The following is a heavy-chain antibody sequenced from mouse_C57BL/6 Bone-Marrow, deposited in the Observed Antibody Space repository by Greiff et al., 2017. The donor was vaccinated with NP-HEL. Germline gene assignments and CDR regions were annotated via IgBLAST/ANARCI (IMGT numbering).Heavy chain of an antibody. V-gene: IGHV1-22*01. J-gene: IGHJ4*01. CDR1: GYTFTDYN. CDR3: ARRNYYAMDY. Sequence: EVQLQQSGPELVKPGASVKMSCKASGYTFTDYNMHWVKQSHGKGLEWIGYIYPKNGGTSYNQKFKGTATLTVTKSSSTAYMELRSLTSEDSAVYICARRNYYAMDYWGQGTSVTVSS. CDR2: IYPKNGGT.